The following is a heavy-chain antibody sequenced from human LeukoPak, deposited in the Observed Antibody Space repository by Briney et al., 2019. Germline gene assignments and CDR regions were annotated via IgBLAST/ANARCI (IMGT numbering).Heavy chain of an antibody. D-gene: IGHD2-2*01. V-gene: IGHV3-33*01. CDR3: ARVGCTGSSCKPDAYYAMDV. Sequence: GRSLRHSCAPSEFTLSTYGINWVRQGPGKGREWVGFIRYDGSQKYHADSVKGRFTISRDHSKNTLYLEMNSRRADDSAVYYCARVGCTGSSCKPDAYYAMDVWGRGTTGTVSS. J-gene: IGHJ6*02. CDR2: IRYDGSQK. CDR1: EFTLSTYG.